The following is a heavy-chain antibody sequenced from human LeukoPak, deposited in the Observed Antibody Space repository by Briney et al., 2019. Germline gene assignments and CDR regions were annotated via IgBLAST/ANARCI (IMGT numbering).Heavy chain of an antibody. J-gene: IGHJ4*02. D-gene: IGHD2-2*01. Sequence: GRSLRLSCAASGFTFSSYAMHWVRQAPGKGLEWVAVISYDGSNKYHADSVKGRFTISRDNSKNTLYLQMNSLRAEDTAVYYCARDQNYIVVVPSGYFDYWGQGSLVTVSS. CDR1: GFTFSSYA. CDR2: ISYDGSNK. V-gene: IGHV3-30-3*01. CDR3: ARDQNYIVVVPSGYFDY.